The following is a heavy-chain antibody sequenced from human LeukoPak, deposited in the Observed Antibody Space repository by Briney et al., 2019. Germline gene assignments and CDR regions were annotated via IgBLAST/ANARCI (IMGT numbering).Heavy chain of an antibody. V-gene: IGHV4-34*01. D-gene: IGHD1-14*01. Sequence: PSQTLSLTCAVYGGSFSGYYWSWIRQPPGKGLEWIGEINHSGSTNYNPSLKSRVTISVDTSKNQFSLKLSSVTAADAAVYYCARVGYRNWGQGTLVTVSS. CDR3: ARVGYRN. CDR1: GGSFSGYY. CDR2: INHSGST. J-gene: IGHJ4*02.